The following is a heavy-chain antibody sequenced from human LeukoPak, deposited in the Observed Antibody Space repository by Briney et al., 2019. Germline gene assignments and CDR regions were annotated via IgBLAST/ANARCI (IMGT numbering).Heavy chain of an antibody. V-gene: IGHV3-23*01. CDR1: GFTFSSYA. D-gene: IGHD5-12*01. CDR3: AKYYLVATIRAYFDY. CDR2: ISGSGGST. Sequence: PGGSLRLSCAASGFTFSSYAMSWVRQAPGRGLEWVSDISGSGGSTYYADSVKGRLTISRDNSKNTLYLHMNSLRAEDTAVYYCAKYYLVATIRAYFDYWGQGTLVTVSS. J-gene: IGHJ4*02.